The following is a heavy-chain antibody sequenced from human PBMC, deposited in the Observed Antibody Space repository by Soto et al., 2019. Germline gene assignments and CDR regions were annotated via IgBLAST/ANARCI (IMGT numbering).Heavy chain of an antibody. V-gene: IGHV3-33*01. CDR1: GFTFSSYG. CDR2: IWYDGSNK. CDR3: ARSHIAAAGTSFPWFDP. Sequence: HPGGSLRLSCAASGFTFSSYGMHWVRQAPGKGLEWVAVIWYDGSNKYYADSVKGRFTISRDNSKNTLYLQMNSLRAEDTAVYYCARSHIAAAGTSFPWFDPWGQGTLVTVSS. D-gene: IGHD6-13*01. J-gene: IGHJ5*02.